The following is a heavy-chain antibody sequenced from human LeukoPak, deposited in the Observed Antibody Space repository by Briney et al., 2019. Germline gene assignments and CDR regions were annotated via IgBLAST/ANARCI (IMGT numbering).Heavy chain of an antibody. D-gene: IGHD3-3*02. Sequence: SETLSLTCAVYGGSISSSVYYWGWIRQPPGKGLEWIGTKYYSGSTYYNPSLKSRVTISVDTSKNQFSLKLSSVTAADTAVYYCARVLETFEYYYYYYYMDVWGKGTTVTISS. CDR2: KYYSGST. CDR1: GGSISSSVYY. J-gene: IGHJ6*03. CDR3: ARVLETFEYYYYYYYMDV. V-gene: IGHV4-39*01.